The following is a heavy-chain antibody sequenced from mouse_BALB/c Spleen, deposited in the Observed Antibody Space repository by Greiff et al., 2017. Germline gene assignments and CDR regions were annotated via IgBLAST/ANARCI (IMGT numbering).Heavy chain of an antibody. CDR1: GYTFTSYW. J-gene: IGHJ2*01. V-gene: IGHV1S127*01. CDR3: TIGLVRQGGFDD. Sequence: QVQLQQSGAELVKPGASVKMSCKASGYTFTSYWMHWVKQRPGQGLEWIGVIDPSDSYTSYNQKFKGKATLTVDTSSSTAYMQLSSLTSEDSAVYYCTIGLVRQGGFDDWGQGTTLTVSS. CDR2: IDPSDSYT. D-gene: IGHD2-14*01.